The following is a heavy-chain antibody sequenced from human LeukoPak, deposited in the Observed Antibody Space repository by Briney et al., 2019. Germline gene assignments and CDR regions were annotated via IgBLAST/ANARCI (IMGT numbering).Heavy chain of an antibody. Sequence: GGSLRLSCAASGFTFSSYGMHWVRQAPGKGLEWVAVISYDGSNKYYADSVKGRFTISRDNSKNTLYLQMNSLRAEDTAVYYCARIDGYNYGWGQGTLVTVSS. V-gene: IGHV3-30*03. CDR1: GFTFSSYG. CDR2: ISYDGSNK. CDR3: ARIDGYNYG. D-gene: IGHD5-24*01. J-gene: IGHJ4*02.